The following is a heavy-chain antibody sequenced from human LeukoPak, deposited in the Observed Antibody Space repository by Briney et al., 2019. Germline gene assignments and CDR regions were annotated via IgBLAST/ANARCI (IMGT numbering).Heavy chain of an antibody. J-gene: IGHJ4*02. Sequence: PGRSLRLSCAASGFTFNDHAMHWVRQAPGKGLEWVSGMSWNGGSVGYADSVKGRFTISRDNAKKSLYLEMNSLRPEDTALYYCARGDDILTYYFDYWGQGTLVTVSS. CDR1: GFTFNDHA. D-gene: IGHD3-9*01. V-gene: IGHV3-9*01. CDR2: MSWNGGSV. CDR3: ARGDDILTYYFDY.